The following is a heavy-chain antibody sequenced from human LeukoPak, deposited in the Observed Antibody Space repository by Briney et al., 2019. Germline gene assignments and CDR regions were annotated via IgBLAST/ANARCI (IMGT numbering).Heavy chain of an antibody. CDR1: GFTFSSYA. CDR2: ISSNGGST. D-gene: IGHD6-13*01. CDR3: ARAPDFIAAADY. Sequence: GESLRLSRAASGFTFSSYAMHWVRQAPGKGLEYVSAISSNGGSTYYANSVKGRFTISRDNSKNTLYLQMGSLRAEDMAVYYCARAPDFIAAADYWGQGTLVTVSS. V-gene: IGHV3-64*01. J-gene: IGHJ4*02.